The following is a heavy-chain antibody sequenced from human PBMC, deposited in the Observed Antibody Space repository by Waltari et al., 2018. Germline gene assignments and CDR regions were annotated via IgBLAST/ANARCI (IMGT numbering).Heavy chain of an antibody. CDR2: LEAEGGET. CDR1: GYTLTALS. Sequence: QVQLVQSGAEVKKPGASVKVSCKVSGYTLTALSMHWVRQAPGKGLEWMGGLEAEGGETIYAKKFQGRVTKTEDTSTDTAYMELSSLRSEDTAVYYCATDLVDYYGSGSYYRGSDYWGQGTLVTVSS. D-gene: IGHD3-10*01. J-gene: IGHJ4*02. V-gene: IGHV1-24*01. CDR3: ATDLVDYYGSGSYYRGSDY.